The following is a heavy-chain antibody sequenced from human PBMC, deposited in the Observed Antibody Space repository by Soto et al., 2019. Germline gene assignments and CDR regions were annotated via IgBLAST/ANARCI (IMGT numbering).Heavy chain of an antibody. CDR2: IKQDGSEK. V-gene: IGHV3-7*01. D-gene: IGHD2-15*01. CDR1: GFTFSSYW. Sequence: EVQLVESGGGLVQPGGSLRLSCAASGFTFSSYWMRWVRQAPGKGLEWVANIKQDGSEKYYVDSVKGRFTISRDNAKNSLYLQMNSLRAEDTAVYYCARNLYCSGGSCTFDYWGQGTLVTVSS. J-gene: IGHJ4*02. CDR3: ARNLYCSGGSCTFDY.